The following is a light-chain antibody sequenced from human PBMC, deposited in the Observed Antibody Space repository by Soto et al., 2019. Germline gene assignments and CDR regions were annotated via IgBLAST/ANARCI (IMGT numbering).Light chain of an antibody. J-gene: IGLJ1*01. CDR3: QAWDSSSFDV. Sequence: SYELTQPTSVSVSPGQTASVTCSGDKLGDKYAGWYQQKPGQSPVAVIYQNNRRPSGIPERFSGSKSGNTATLTISGTQAMDEADYYCQAWDSSSFDVFGTGTKLTVL. CDR1: KLGDKY. V-gene: IGLV3-1*01. CDR2: QNN.